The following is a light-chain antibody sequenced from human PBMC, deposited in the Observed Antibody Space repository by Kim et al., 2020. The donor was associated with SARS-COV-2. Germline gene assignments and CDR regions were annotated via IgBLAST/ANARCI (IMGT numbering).Light chain of an antibody. CDR1: SGDFGVYNY. Sequence: QSVTISCTVTSGDFGVYNYVYWYQQHPGKAPKLMIYEVSKRPSGVPDRFSGSKSDNTASLTVSGLQAEDEADYYCSSYAGSNNFVVFGGGTQLTVL. CDR3: SSYAGSNNFVV. J-gene: IGLJ2*01. V-gene: IGLV2-8*01. CDR2: EVS.